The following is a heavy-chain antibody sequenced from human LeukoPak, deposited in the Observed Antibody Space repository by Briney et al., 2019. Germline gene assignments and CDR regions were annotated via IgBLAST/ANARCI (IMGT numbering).Heavy chain of an antibody. CDR1: GFTFSSYS. V-gene: IGHV3-48*04. D-gene: IGHD3-16*01. CDR2: ISSSGSTI. J-gene: IGHJ3*02. Sequence: GGSLRLSCAASGFTFSSYSMNWVRQAPGKGLEWVSYISSSGSTIYYADSVKGRFTISRDNAKNSLYLQMNSLRAEDTAVYYCARELMDAFDIWGQGTMVTVSS. CDR3: ARELMDAFDI.